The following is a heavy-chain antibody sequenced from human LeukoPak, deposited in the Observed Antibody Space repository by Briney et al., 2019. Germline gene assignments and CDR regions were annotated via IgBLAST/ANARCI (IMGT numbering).Heavy chain of an antibody. CDR1: GFAFSSYA. CDR3: AKESGIILVRGAVDY. Sequence: AAGSLRLSCAASGFAFSSYAMSWVRQAPGKGLEWVSVTSSSGSNPYYADSVKGRFTISRDNSKNTLYLHMNSLRAEDTALYYCAKESGIILVRGAVDYWGQGALVTVSS. D-gene: IGHD3-10*01. CDR2: TSSSGSNP. J-gene: IGHJ4*02. V-gene: IGHV3-23*01.